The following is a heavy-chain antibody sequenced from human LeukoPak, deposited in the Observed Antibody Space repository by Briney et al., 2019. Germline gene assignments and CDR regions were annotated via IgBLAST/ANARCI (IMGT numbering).Heavy chain of an antibody. CDR1: GGSFSSSSYY. D-gene: IGHD5-24*01. CDR3: ARHFDRDGYKSNAFDI. V-gene: IGHV4-39*01. Sequence: SETLSLTCTVSGGSFSSSSYYWGWIRQPPGKGLEGIGSMYYSGSTYYNASLRSRVTISVDTSKNQFSLKLSSVTDADTAVYYCARHFDRDGYKSNAFDIWGQGTMVTVSS. CDR2: MYYSGST. J-gene: IGHJ3*02.